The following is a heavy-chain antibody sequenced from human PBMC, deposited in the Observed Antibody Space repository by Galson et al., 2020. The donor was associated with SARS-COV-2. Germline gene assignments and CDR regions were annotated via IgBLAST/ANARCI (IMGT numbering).Heavy chain of an antibody. D-gene: IGHD3-22*01. CDR1: GFIFSNYA. CDR3: AKTGGSFYDSTGFYVFDY. CDR2: ISGSGGTT. V-gene: IGHV3-23*01. J-gene: IGHJ4*02. Sequence: TGGSLRLSCATYGFIFSNYAISWVRQAPGKGLEWVSTISGSGGTTFYADSVKGRFTSSRDYSKNTLYLQMDSLRAKDTPVYYCAKTGGSFYDSTGFYVFDYWGQGALVTVSS.